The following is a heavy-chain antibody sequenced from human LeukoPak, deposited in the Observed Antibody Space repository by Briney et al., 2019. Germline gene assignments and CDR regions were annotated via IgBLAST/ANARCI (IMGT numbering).Heavy chain of an antibody. D-gene: IGHD4-11*01. V-gene: IGHV3-7*01. CDR3: APSGAYSNFDH. CDR1: GFTFSAFW. J-gene: IGHJ4*02. Sequence: PGGSLRLSCAASGFTFSAFWMSCVRQAPGKGLEWVANIKQDGSETHYVDSVRGRFTISRDNAKNSLYLQMNSLRAEDTAVYYCAPSGAYSNFDHWGQGTLVTVSS. CDR2: IKQDGSET.